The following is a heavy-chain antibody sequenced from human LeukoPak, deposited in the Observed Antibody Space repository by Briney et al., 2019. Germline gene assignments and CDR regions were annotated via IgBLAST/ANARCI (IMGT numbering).Heavy chain of an antibody. D-gene: IGHD6-19*01. CDR2: IFHSGST. Sequence: SETLSLTCAVSGGSVSSSHWWSWVRQPPGKGLEWIGEIFHSGSTNYNPSLKSRVTISVDKSKNQFSLRLTSVNAADTAVYYCARVGGSFYSSGWYPPDYYYGMDDWGQGTTVTVSS. CDR1: GGSVSSSHW. CDR3: ARVGGSFYSSGWYPPDYYYGMDD. V-gene: IGHV4-4*02. J-gene: IGHJ6*02.